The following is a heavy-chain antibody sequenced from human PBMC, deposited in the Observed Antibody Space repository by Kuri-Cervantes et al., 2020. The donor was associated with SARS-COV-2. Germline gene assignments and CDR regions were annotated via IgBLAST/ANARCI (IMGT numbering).Heavy chain of an antibody. J-gene: IGHJ4*02. V-gene: IGHV1-3*02. CDR1: GYTFTSYA. Sequence: ASVKVSCKASGYTFTSYAMHWVRQAPGQRLEWMGWSNAGNGNTKYSQEFQGRVTMTRDTSISTAYMELSRLRSDDTAVYYCARFSSSSVGGYFDYWGQGTLVTVSS. CDR3: ARFSSSSVGGYFDY. CDR2: SNAGNGNT. D-gene: IGHD6-6*01.